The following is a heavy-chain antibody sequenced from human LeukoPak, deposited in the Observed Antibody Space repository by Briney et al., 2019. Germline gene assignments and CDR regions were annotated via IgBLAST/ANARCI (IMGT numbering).Heavy chain of an antibody. D-gene: IGHD3-22*01. CDR3: ATNYDSSGVDY. CDR2: IYHSGST. Sequence: SETLSLTCTVSGYSISSGYYWGWIRQPPGKGLEWIRSIYHSGSTYYNPSLKSRVTISVDKSKNQFSLKLSSVTAADTAVYYCATNYDSSGVDYWGQGTLVTVSS. CDR1: GYSISSGYY. V-gene: IGHV4-38-2*02. J-gene: IGHJ4*02.